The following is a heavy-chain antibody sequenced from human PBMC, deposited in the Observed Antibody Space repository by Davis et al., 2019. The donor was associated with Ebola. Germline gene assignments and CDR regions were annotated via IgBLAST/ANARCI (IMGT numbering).Heavy chain of an antibody. Sequence: MPSETLSLTCAVYGGSFSGYYWSWIRQPPGKGLEWIGEINHSGSTNYNPSLKSRVTISVDTSKNQFSLKLSSVTAADTAVYYCARGRYSSGWYIRVWFDPWGQGTLVTVSS. J-gene: IGHJ5*02. CDR3: ARGRYSSGWYIRVWFDP. D-gene: IGHD6-19*01. CDR2: INHSGST. CDR1: GGSFSGYY. V-gene: IGHV4-34*01.